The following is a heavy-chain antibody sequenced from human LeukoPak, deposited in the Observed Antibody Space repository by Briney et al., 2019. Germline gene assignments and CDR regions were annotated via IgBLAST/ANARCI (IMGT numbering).Heavy chain of an antibody. CDR2: INGGGGST. Sequence: GGSERLSCAASGFTFSSYAMSWLRQAPGKGLDWVSSINGGGGSTYYADSVKGRFTISRDNSKNTLYLQMNSLRAEDTAVYYCAKIGANVGFWGQGTLVTVSS. J-gene: IGHJ4*02. V-gene: IGHV3-23*01. D-gene: IGHD4/OR15-4a*01. CDR1: GFTFSSYA. CDR3: AKIGANVGF.